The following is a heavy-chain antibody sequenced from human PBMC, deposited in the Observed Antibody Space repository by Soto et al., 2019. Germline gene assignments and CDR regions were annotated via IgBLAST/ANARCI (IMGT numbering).Heavy chain of an antibody. J-gene: IGHJ4*02. V-gene: IGHV3-21*01. CDR3: ARDGGGYSYGYSAY. CDR2: ISSSSAYI. CDR1: GFTFSSYT. D-gene: IGHD5-18*01. Sequence: GGSLRLSCAASGFTFSSYTINWVRQAPGRGLEWVSSISSSSAYIYYADSVTGRFTISRDNAKNSLYLQMNSLRAEDTAVYYCARDGGGYSYGYSAYWGQGTLVTSPQ.